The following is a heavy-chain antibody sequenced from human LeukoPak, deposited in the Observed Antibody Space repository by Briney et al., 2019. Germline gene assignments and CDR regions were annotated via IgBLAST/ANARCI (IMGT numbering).Heavy chain of an antibody. V-gene: IGHV3-30*02. CDR3: AKLARAAADPPFDY. J-gene: IGHJ4*02. Sequence: TGGSLRLSCAASGFTFSSYGMHWVRQPPGKGLEWVAFIRYDGSNKYYADSVKGRFTISRDNSKNTLYLQMNSLRAEDTAVYYCAKLARAAADPPFDYWGQGTLVTVSS. CDR1: GFTFSSYG. CDR2: IRYDGSNK. D-gene: IGHD6-13*01.